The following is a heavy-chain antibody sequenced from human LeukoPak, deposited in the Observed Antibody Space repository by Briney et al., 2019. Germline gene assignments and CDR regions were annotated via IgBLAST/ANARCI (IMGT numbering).Heavy chain of an antibody. CDR1: GFTFSNYW. J-gene: IGHJ4*02. D-gene: IGHD2-15*01. CDR3: ATTQTFDY. Sequence: SGGSLRLSCIASGFTFSNYWMSWVRRAPGKGLEWVANIKQDGSDKNYIDSVKGRFSISRDNAKSSLNLQMHNLRAEDTAVYYCATTQTFDYWGQGTLVTVSS. V-gene: IGHV3-7*03. CDR2: IKQDGSDK.